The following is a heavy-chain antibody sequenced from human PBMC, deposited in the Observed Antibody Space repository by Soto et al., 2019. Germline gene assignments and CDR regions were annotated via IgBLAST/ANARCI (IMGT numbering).Heavy chain of an antibody. CDR1: GFTFSTYG. Sequence: QVQLVESGGGVVQPGGSLRPSCAASGFTFSTYGIHWVRQAPGKGLEWVAVIWYDGSYKYYADSVKGRFTISRDNSKDTLYLQMNSLRAGDTAVYYCARAVGPFDYWGQGTLVTVSS. J-gene: IGHJ4*02. D-gene: IGHD1-26*01. V-gene: IGHV3-33*01. CDR3: ARAVGPFDY. CDR2: IWYDGSYK.